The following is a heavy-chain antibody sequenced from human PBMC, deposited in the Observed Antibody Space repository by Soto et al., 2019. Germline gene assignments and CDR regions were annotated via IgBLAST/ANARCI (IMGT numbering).Heavy chain of an antibody. CDR3: ATSTGWPGFDY. J-gene: IGHJ4*02. CDR1: GESIRSDTDY. D-gene: IGHD2-8*02. V-gene: IGHV4-39*01. CDR2: IYYSGST. Sequence: SETLSLTCTVSGESIRSDTDYWAWIRQPPGKGPEWIGSIYYSGSTYYSPSLKSRITISVDTSKHQFSLKLNSLTAADTAVYYCATSTGWPGFDYWGQGSLVTVSS.